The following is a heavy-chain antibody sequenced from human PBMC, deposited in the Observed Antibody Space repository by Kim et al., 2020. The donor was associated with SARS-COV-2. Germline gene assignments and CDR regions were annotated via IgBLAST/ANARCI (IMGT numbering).Heavy chain of an antibody. CDR1: GASISDSISY. D-gene: IGHD7-27*01. Sequence: SETLSLTCTVSGASISDSISYWAWILQPPGKGLEWIGSISYSGSTSYNPSLKCRVTISVDMSKNQFSLNLSSVTAADTAVYYCARSWGLGPYFDSWGQGT. J-gene: IGHJ4*02. CDR3: ARSWGLGPYFDS. CDR2: ISYSGST. V-gene: IGHV4-39*01.